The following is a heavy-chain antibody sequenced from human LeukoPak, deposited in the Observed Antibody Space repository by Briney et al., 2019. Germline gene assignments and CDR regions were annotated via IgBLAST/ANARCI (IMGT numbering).Heavy chain of an antibody. CDR3: ARGSFAYYDFWSGYDGAY. Sequence: GGSLRLSCAASGFTFSSYGMHWVRQAPGKGLEWVAVIWYDGSDKYYADSVKGRFTISRDNSKNTLYLQMNSLRAEDTAVYYCARGSFAYYDFWSGYDGAYWGQGTLVTVSS. V-gene: IGHV3-33*08. CDR2: IWYDGSDK. J-gene: IGHJ4*02. D-gene: IGHD3-3*01. CDR1: GFTFSSYG.